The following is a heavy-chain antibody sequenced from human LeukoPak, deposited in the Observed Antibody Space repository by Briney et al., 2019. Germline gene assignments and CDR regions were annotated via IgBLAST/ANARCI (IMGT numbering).Heavy chain of an antibody. CDR2: MSGSGGST. CDR3: AKGDITVTGYYYYYMDV. Sequence: GGSLRLSCAASGFTFSSYAMSWVRQAPGKGLEWVTSMSGSGGSTYYADSVKGRFTISRDNSKNTLDLQMNSLRAEDTAVYYCAKGDITVTGYYYYYMDVWGKGTTVTVSS. J-gene: IGHJ6*03. CDR1: GFTFSSYA. D-gene: IGHD4-11*01. V-gene: IGHV3-23*01.